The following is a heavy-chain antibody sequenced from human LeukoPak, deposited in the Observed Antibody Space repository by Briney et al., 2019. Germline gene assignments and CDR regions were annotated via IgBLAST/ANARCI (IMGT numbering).Heavy chain of an antibody. D-gene: IGHD6-19*01. V-gene: IGHV3-23*01. CDR1: GFTFSNAW. CDR3: AKDWSSGWPYFFDY. J-gene: IGHJ4*02. Sequence: GGSLRLSCAASGFTFSNAWMSWVRQAPGKGLEWVSVISGSGGSTSYADSGKGRFTISRDNSKNTLYLQMNSLRAEDTAVYYCAKDWSSGWPYFFDYWGQGTLVTVSS. CDR2: ISGSGGST.